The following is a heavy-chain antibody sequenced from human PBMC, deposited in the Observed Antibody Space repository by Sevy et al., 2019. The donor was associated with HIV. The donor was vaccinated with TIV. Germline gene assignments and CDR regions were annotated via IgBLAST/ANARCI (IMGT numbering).Heavy chain of an antibody. CDR3: ARGSSYNWRGDS. J-gene: IGHJ4*02. V-gene: IGHV3-74*01. CDR2: INSDGSST. CDR1: GFTFSSYW. Sequence: GESLKFSCAASGFTFSSYWMHWVRQGSGKGLVWVSRINSDGSSTYYADSVKGRFTISRDNAKNTLYLQMNSLRAEDTAVYYCARGSSYNWRGDSWGQGTLVTVSS. D-gene: IGHD1-1*01.